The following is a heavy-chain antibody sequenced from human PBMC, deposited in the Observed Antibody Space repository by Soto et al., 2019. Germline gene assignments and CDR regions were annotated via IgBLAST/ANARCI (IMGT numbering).Heavy chain of an antibody. CDR3: AHGSRITIFGVAPGDYFDY. J-gene: IGHJ4*02. V-gene: IGHV2-5*02. Sequence: SGPTLVNPTQTLTLTCTFSGFSLSTSGVGVGWIRQPPGKALEWLALIYWDDDKRYSPSLKSRLTITKDTSKNQVVLTMTNMDPVDTATYYCAHGSRITIFGVAPGDYFDYWGQGTLVTVSS. CDR2: IYWDDDK. D-gene: IGHD3-3*01. CDR1: GFSLSTSGVG.